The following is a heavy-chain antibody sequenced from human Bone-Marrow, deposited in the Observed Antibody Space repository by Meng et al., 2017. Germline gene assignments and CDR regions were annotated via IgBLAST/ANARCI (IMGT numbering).Heavy chain of an antibody. J-gene: IGHJ5*01. CDR1: GFTLSTFW. CDR2: MNEDGNTI. D-gene: IGHD2-15*01. CDR3: VRDFGGNSDS. V-gene: IGHV3-74*01. Sequence: EVQVVESGGGLVQPGGSLRRSCAASGFTLSTFWMHWVRQAPGKGLVWVSRMNEDGNTINYAGSVWGQFTLSRNSARNTLYLQIDSLRAEDTAVYYCVRDFGGNSDSWGQGTLVTVSS.